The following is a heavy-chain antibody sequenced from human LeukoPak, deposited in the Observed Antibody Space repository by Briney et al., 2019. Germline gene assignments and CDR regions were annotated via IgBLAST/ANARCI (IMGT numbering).Heavy chain of an antibody. D-gene: IGHD3-10*01. J-gene: IGHJ4*02. V-gene: IGHV1-18*01. CDR2: ISAYNSAYNGNT. CDR1: GYTFINYG. CDR3: AREYGSGSYTGIDY. Sequence: ASVKVSCKASGYTFINYGITWVRQAPGQGLEWMGWISAYNSAYNGNTHYAQELQGRVTMTTDTSTNTGYMELRSLRSDVTAVYYCAREYGSGSYTGIDYWGQGTLVTVSS.